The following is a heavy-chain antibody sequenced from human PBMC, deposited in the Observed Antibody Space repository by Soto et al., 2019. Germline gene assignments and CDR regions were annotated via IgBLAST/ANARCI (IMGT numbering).Heavy chain of an antibody. J-gene: IGHJ4*02. CDR1: GFTFSSYA. Sequence: EVQLLESGGGLVQPGGSLRLSCAASGFTFSSYAMSWVRQAPGKGLELVSAISGSGGSTYYADYVKGRFTISRANSKNTLYLQMNSLRAEDTAVYYCAKDQVGYYDILTGPYYFDYWGQGTLVTVSS. CDR2: ISGSGGST. V-gene: IGHV3-23*01. D-gene: IGHD3-9*01. CDR3: AKDQVGYYDILTGPYYFDY.